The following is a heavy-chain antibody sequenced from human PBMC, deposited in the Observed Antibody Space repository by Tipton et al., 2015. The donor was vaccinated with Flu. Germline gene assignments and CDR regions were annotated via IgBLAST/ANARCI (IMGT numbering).Heavy chain of an antibody. D-gene: IGHD1-20*01. J-gene: IGHJ5*02. CDR3: ARALTTYSWNRWRWFDP. V-gene: IGHV4-34*01. CDR1: GGSFRAYY. CDR2: INHSGST. Sequence: TLSLTCAVYGGSFRAYYWSWIRQPPGKGLEWIGEINHSGSTNYNPSLKSRVTISVDKSKNQFSLKLSPVTAADTAVYYCARALTTYSWNRWRWFDPWGQGTLVTVSS.